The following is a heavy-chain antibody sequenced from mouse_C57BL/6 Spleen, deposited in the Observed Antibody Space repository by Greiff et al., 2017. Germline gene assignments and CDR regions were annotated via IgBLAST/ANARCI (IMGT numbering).Heavy chain of an antibody. CDR1: GYAFSSYW. CDR2: IYPGDGDT. CDR3: ARWYYYGSSYWYFDV. Sequence: QVQLQQSGAELVKPGASVKISCKASGYAFSSYWMNWVKQRPGKGLEWIGQIYPGDGDTNYNGKFKGKATLTADKSSSPAYMQLSSLTSEDSAVYFCARWYYYGSSYWYFDVWGTGTTVTVSS. V-gene: IGHV1-80*01. D-gene: IGHD1-1*01. J-gene: IGHJ1*03.